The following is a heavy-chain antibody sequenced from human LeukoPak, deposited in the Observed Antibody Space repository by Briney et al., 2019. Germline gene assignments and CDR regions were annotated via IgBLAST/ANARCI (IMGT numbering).Heavy chain of an antibody. CDR1: GGPISSGGYL. CDR2: IYHSGST. Sequence: SHTLSLTCAVSGGPISSGGYLGSWIRKPPGKGLEWIGYIYHSGSTYYNPSLKSRVTISVDRSKNQFSLKLSSVTAADTAVYYCAREVGYYDSWFDPWGQGTLVTVSS. CDR3: AREVGYYDSWFDP. D-gene: IGHD3-22*01. J-gene: IGHJ5*02. V-gene: IGHV4-30-2*01.